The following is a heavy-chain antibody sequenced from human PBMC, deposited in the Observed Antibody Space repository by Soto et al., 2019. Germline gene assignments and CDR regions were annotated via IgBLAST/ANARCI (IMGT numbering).Heavy chain of an antibody. CDR3: AKSSSGLRDYFDS. CDR1: GFTVSSNY. Sequence: PGGSLRLSCAASGFTVSSNYMSWVRQAPGKGLEWVATTSYDGLNTFYGESVRGRFSISRDTSKNTLFLQMDSLKTEDTAVYFCAKSSSGLRDYFDSWGRGTLVTVSS. J-gene: IGHJ4*02. CDR2: TSYDGLNT. D-gene: IGHD3-10*01. V-gene: IGHV3-30*18.